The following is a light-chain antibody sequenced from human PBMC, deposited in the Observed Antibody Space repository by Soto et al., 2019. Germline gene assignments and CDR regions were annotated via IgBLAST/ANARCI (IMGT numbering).Light chain of an antibody. J-gene: IGLJ1*01. Sequence: SALTQPASLSGSPGQSITISCTGTSSDIGGSKYVSWYQQHPGKAPKLMIYEVTHRPSGVSARFSGSKSGNTASLTVSGLQAEDEADYYCSSYTSSGTLYVFGTGTKVTVL. CDR2: EVT. CDR3: SSYTSSGTLYV. V-gene: IGLV2-14*01. CDR1: SSDIGGSKY.